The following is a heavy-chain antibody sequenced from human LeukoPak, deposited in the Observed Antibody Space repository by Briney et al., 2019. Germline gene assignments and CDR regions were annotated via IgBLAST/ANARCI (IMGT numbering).Heavy chain of an antibody. CDR2: ISYDGSNK. Sequence: PGGSLRLSCAASGFTFSSYGMHWVRRAPGKGLEWVAVISYDGSNKYYADSVKGRFTISRDNSKNTLYLQMNSLRAEDTAVYYCALMSPILGYWGQGTLVTVSS. V-gene: IGHV3-30*03. CDR3: ALMSPILGY. CDR1: GFTFSSYG. J-gene: IGHJ4*02. D-gene: IGHD3-9*01.